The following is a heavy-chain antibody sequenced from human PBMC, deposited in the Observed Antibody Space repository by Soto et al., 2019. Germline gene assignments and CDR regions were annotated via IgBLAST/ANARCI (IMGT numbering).Heavy chain of an antibody. CDR1: GYSFTSYR. CDR3: AKYDSSGYYFPIAY. CDR2: IYPGDSDT. V-gene: IGHV5-51*01. D-gene: IGHD3-22*01. Sequence: PGESLKISCKGSGYSFTSYRIGWVRQMPGKGLEWMGIIYPGDSDTRYSPSFQGQVTVSADKSISTAYLQWSSLKASDTAMYYCAKYDSSGYYFPIAYWRQGTWVTVSS. J-gene: IGHJ4*02.